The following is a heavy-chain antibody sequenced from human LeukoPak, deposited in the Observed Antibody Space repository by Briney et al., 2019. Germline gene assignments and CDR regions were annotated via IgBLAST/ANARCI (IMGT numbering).Heavy chain of an antibody. J-gene: IGHJ4*02. D-gene: IGHD2-15*01. CDR3: AKSRPVVVVAAMFDY. Sequence: PGGSLRLSCSASGFTFSSYAMSWVRQAPGKGLEWVSAISGSGGSTYYADSVKGRFTISRDNSKNTLYLQMNSLRAEDTAVYYCAKSRPVVVVAAMFDYWGQGTLVTVSS. CDR1: GFTFSSYA. V-gene: IGHV3-23*01. CDR2: ISGSGGST.